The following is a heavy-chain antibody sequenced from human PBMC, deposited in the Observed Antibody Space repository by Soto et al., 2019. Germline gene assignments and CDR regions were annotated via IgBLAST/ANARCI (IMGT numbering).Heavy chain of an antibody. Sequence: GESLKISCKGSGYSFTSYWIGWVRQMPGKGLEWMGIIYPGDSDTRYSPSFQGQVTISADKSISTAYLQWSSLKASDTDMYYCARPGGVDYSNYMGAFDIWGQGTMVTVSS. CDR2: IYPGDSDT. CDR1: GYSFTSYW. CDR3: ARPGGVDYSNYMGAFDI. V-gene: IGHV5-51*01. D-gene: IGHD4-4*01. J-gene: IGHJ3*02.